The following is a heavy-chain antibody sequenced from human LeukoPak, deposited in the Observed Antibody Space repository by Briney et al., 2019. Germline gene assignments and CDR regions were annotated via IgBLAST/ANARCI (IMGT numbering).Heavy chain of an antibody. CDR1: GGSISSYY. V-gene: IGHV4-59*08. CDR2: IYYSGST. Sequence: SETLSLTCTVSGGSISSYYWSWLRQPPGKGLEWIGYIYYSGSTTYNPSLKSRVTISVDRSKNQFSLKLSSVTAADTAVYYCATREPNWYFDLWGRGTLVTVSS. J-gene: IGHJ2*01. CDR3: ATREPNWYFDL. D-gene: IGHD1-14*01.